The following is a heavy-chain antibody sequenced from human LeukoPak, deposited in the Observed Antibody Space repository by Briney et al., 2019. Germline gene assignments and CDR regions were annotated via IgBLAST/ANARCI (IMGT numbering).Heavy chain of an antibody. CDR1: GGTFSSYA. D-gene: IGHD6-13*01. V-gene: IGHV1-69*05. CDR3: ARDPFPIRGSSSLSPFDY. CDR2: IIPIFGTA. Sequence: SVKVSCKASGGTFSSYAISWVRQAPGQGLEWMGRIIPIFGTANYAQKFQGRVTITTDESTSTAYMELSSLRSEDTAVYYCARDPFPIRGSSSLSPFDYWGQGTMVTVSS. J-gene: IGHJ4*02.